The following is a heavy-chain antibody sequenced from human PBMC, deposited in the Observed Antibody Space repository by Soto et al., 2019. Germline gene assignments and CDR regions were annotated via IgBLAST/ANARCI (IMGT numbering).Heavy chain of an antibody. D-gene: IGHD3-9*01. J-gene: IGHJ6*02. V-gene: IGHV5-51*01. CDR1: GYTFTNYW. CDR2: IDPGDSDT. Sequence: GESVKISCKGSGYTFTNYWIGWVRQMPRQGLEWMGIIDPGDSDTKYNPSCQGQVTISAAKFITTTYLRWTSLTDSDTAIHYCDASIFYYGMVVWGQGTTVTVS. CDR3: DASIFYYGMVV.